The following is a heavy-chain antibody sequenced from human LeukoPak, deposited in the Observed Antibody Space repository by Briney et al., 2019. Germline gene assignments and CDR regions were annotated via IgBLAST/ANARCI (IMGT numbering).Heavy chain of an antibody. D-gene: IGHD1-26*01. CDR3: AKDMGGSGSYYLDY. Sequence: GGSLRLSCAASGFTFSNYAMSWVRQAPGKGLEWVSAISGSGGSTYYAASVKGRFTISRDNSKNTLYLQMNSLRGEDTALYYCAKDMGGSGSYYLDYWGQGTLVTVSS. V-gene: IGHV3-23*01. J-gene: IGHJ4*02. CDR1: GFTFSNYA. CDR2: ISGSGGST.